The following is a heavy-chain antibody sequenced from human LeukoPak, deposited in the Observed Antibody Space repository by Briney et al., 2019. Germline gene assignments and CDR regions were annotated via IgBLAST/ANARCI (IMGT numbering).Heavy chain of an antibody. CDR2: GSSSEST. Sequence: SETLSLTCTVSGGSISSSSYYWGWIRQPPGKGLEWIGSGSSSESTYYNPSLKGRVTISVDTSKNQFSLNLISVTAADTAVYYCARGAAGTYWSFDLWGRGTLVTVSS. V-gene: IGHV4-39*07. D-gene: IGHD6-13*01. J-gene: IGHJ2*01. CDR3: ARGAAGTYWSFDL. CDR1: GGSISSSSYY.